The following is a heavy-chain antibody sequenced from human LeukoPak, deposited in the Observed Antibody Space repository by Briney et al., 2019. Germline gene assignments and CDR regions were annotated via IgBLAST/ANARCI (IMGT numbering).Heavy chain of an antibody. D-gene: IGHD3-10*01. V-gene: IGHV4-39*01. CDR1: GGPISSSSYY. CDR3: AGGSGSYSEYYFDY. CDR2: IYYSGST. J-gene: IGHJ4*02. Sequence: PSETLSLTCTVSGGPISSSSYYWGWIRQPPGKGLEWIGSIYYSGSTYYNPSLKSRVTISVDTSKNQFSLKLSSVTAADTAVYYCAGGSGSYSEYYFDYWGQGTLVTVSS.